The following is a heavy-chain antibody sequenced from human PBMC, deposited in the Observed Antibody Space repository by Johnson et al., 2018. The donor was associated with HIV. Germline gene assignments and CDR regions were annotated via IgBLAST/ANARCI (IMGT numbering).Heavy chain of an antibody. Sequence: QVQLVESGGDLVQPGGSLRLSCAASGFTFRSYGLNWVRQAPGKGLEWVALILYDGGRIQYVASLKGRFTISRDNARNLLFLQMNTLRAEDTAVYYCARDVSYRYDGDGWADAFDIWGQGTMVTVSA. D-gene: IGHD2-21*01. J-gene: IGHJ3*02. CDR2: ILYDGGRI. CDR3: ARDVSYRYDGDGWADAFDI. V-gene: IGHV3-30*02. CDR1: GFTFRSYG.